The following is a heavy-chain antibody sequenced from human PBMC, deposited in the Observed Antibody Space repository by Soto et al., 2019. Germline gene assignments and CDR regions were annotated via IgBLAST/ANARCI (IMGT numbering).Heavy chain of an antibody. CDR3: AREKRGYFVLHFDY. J-gene: IGHJ4*02. V-gene: IGHV3-74*01. D-gene: IGHD3-9*01. CDR2: INSDGSST. Sequence: GGSLRLSCAASGFTFSSYWMHWVRQAPGKGLVWVSRINSDGSSTSYADSVKGRFTISGDNAKNTLYLQMNSLRAEDTAVYYCAREKRGYFVLHFDYWGQGTLVTVSS. CDR1: GFTFSSYW.